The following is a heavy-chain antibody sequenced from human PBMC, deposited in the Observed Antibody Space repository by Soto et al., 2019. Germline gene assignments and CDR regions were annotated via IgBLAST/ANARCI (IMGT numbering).Heavy chain of an antibody. CDR1: GGSISSYY. V-gene: IGHV4-59*01. CDR2: IFYSGNT. Sequence: QVQLQESGPGLVKPSETLSLTCTVSGGSISSYYWNWIRQPPGKGLEWIGNIFYSGNTNYNPSLQSRVTISIDTSKNQFSLKLKSVIAADTAVYYCASRDYNDAFDICGQGTVVTVSS. CDR3: ASRDYNDAFDI. D-gene: IGHD4-4*01. J-gene: IGHJ3*02.